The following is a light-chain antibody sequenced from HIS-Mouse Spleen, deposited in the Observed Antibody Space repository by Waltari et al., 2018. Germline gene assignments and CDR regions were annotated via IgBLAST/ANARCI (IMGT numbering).Light chain of an antibody. CDR3: NSRDSSGNHWV. CDR2: GKK. J-gene: IGLJ3*02. Sequence: SSELTQDPAVSVALGQTVRITCQGDSLRSYYASWYQQKPGQSPVLVIYGKKNRPSGIQDRFSGSRSGNTASLTITGAEAEDEADYYCNSRDSSGNHWVFGGGTKLTVL. V-gene: IGLV3-19*01. CDR1: SLRSYY.